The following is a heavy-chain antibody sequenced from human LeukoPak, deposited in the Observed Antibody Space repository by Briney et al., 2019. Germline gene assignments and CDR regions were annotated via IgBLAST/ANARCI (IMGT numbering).Heavy chain of an antibody. CDR1: GFTFSSYW. V-gene: IGHV3-7*01. CDR2: IKQEGSEK. J-gene: IGHJ4*02. D-gene: IGHD6-19*01. CDR3: ARLDRAVAGFFDY. Sequence: GGSLRLSCAASGFTFSSYWMSWVRQAPGKGLEWVANIKQEGSEKYYVDSVKGRFTISRENAKNSLYLQMNSLRAEDTAVYYCARLDRAVAGFFDYWGQGTLVTVSS.